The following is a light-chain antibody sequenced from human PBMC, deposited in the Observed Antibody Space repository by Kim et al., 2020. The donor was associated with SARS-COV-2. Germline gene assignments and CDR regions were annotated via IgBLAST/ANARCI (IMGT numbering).Light chain of an antibody. J-gene: IGLJ2*01. CDR3: SSYTRSSTFVV. Sequence: QSALTQPASVSGSPGQSITISCTGASSDVGGYNYVSWYQQHPGKPPKLMIYDVNKRPSGVSDRFSGSKSGNTASLTISGLQAEDEADYYCSSYTRSSTFVVFGGGTQLTVL. CDR2: DVN. V-gene: IGLV2-14*03. CDR1: SSDVGGYNY.